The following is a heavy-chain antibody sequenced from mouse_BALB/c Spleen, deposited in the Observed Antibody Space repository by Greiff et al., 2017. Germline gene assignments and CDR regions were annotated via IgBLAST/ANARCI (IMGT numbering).Heavy chain of an antibody. Sequence: EVQLQQSGAELVKPGASVKLSCTASGFNIKDTYMHWVKQRPEQGLEWIGRIDPANGNTKYDPKFQGKATITADTSSNTAYLQLSSLTSEDTAVYYCANDYDVGAMDYWGQGTSVTVSS. V-gene: IGHV14-3*02. CDR3: ANDYDVGAMDY. D-gene: IGHD2-4*01. J-gene: IGHJ4*01. CDR1: GFNIKDTY. CDR2: IDPANGNT.